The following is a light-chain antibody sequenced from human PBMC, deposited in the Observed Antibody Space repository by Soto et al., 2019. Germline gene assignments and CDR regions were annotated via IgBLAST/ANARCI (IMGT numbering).Light chain of an antibody. CDR2: DVS. CDR3: SSYTSSSTPWV. CDR1: SSDVGGYNY. J-gene: IGLJ1*01. Sequence: QSALTQSASVSGSPGQSITVSCTGTSSDVGGYNYVSWYQQHPGKAPKLMIYDVSNRPSGVSNRFSGSKSGNTASLTISGLQAEDEADYYCSSYTSSSTPWVFGTGT. V-gene: IGLV2-14*01.